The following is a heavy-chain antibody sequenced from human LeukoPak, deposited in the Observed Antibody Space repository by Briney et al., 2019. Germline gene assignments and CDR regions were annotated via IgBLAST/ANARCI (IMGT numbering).Heavy chain of an antibody. CDR2: IIPILGIA. CDR3: ARGRYCSGGSCYFDY. V-gene: IGHV1-69*04. D-gene: IGHD2-15*01. J-gene: IGHJ4*02. Sequence: GASVKVSCKASGGTFSSYAISWVRQAPGQGLEWMGRIIPILGIANYAQKFQGRVTITADKSTSTAYMELSSLRSEDTAVYYCARGRYCSGGSCYFDYWGQGPLVTVSS. CDR1: GGTFSSYA.